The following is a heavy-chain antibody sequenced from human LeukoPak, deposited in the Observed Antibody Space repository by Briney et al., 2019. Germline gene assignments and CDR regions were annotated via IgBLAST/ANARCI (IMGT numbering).Heavy chain of an antibody. CDR2: IYYSGST. V-gene: IGHV4-59*01. J-gene: IGHJ4*02. D-gene: IGHD3-9*01. CDR3: ASMGSRSTGYIDY. CDR1: GGSISSYY. Sequence: PSETLSLTCTVSGGSISSYYWSWIRRPPGKGLEWIGYIYYSGSTNYNPSLKSRVTISVDTSKNQFSLKLSSVTAADTAVYYCASMGSRSTGYIDYWGQGTLVTVSS.